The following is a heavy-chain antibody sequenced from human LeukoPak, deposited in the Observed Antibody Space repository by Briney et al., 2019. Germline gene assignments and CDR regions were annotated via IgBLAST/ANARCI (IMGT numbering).Heavy chain of an antibody. Sequence: SETLSLTCTVSGGSISSYYWSWIRQSPGKGLEWIGVIYNTGRNNYNPSLQSRVTMSIDTSKDQFSLKLSSVSAADTTVYYCARQGELAIDYWGQGTLVTVSS. D-gene: IGHD1-26*01. CDR3: ARQGELAIDY. V-gene: IGHV4-59*08. J-gene: IGHJ4*02. CDR2: IYNTGRN. CDR1: GGSISSYY.